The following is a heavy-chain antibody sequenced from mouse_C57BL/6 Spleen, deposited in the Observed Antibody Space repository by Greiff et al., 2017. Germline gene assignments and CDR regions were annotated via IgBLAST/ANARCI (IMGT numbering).Heavy chain of an antibody. CDR1: GYTFTSYW. V-gene: IGHV1-64*01. J-gene: IGHJ2*01. D-gene: IGHD2-13*01. Sequence: VKLQQPGAELVKPGASVKLSCKASGYTFTSYWMHWVKQRPGQGLEWIGMIHPNSGSTNYNEKFKSKATLTVDKSSSTAYMQLSSLTSEDSAVYYCARGGRDDYFDYWGQGTTLTVSS. CDR3: ARGGRDDYFDY. CDR2: IHPNSGST.